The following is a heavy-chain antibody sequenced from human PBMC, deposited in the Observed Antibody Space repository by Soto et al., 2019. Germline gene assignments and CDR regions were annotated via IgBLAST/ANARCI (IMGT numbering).Heavy chain of an antibody. CDR3: ARVLRGRFDP. V-gene: IGHV4-4*02. CDR2: ISHSGIT. CDR1: GGSITSANW. D-gene: IGHD5-12*01. Sequence: ASETLSLTCAVSGGSITSANWWTWVRQPPGGGLEWIGEISHSGITNYKASLKSRVTMSVDKTKNDVSLKLTSVTAADTAVYYCARVLRGRFDPWGQGTPVTVSS. J-gene: IGHJ5*02.